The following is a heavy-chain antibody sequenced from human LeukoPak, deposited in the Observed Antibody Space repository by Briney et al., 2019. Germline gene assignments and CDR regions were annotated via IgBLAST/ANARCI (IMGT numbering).Heavy chain of an antibody. Sequence: PGGSLGLSCAGSGFIFNNYAMHWVRQPPGKGLEWVSGISWNSGSIDYADSVKGRFTISRDNAKNSLYLQMNSLRGEDTAVYYCVRGDLRLPRSTPDCWGQGTLVTVSS. V-gene: IGHV3-9*01. D-gene: IGHD5/OR15-5a*01. CDR1: GFIFNNYA. J-gene: IGHJ4*02. CDR2: ISWNSGSI. CDR3: VRGDLRLPRSTPDC.